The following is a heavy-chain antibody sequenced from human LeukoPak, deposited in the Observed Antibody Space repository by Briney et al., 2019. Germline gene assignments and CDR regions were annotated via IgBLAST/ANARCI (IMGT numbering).Heavy chain of an antibody. CDR1: GFTFSSYG. CDR3: AKDRGSWDFDY. D-gene: IGHD3-10*01. V-gene: IGHV3-30*18. J-gene: IGHJ4*02. CDR2: ISYDGSNK. Sequence: GRSLRLYCAASGFTFSSYGMHWVRQAPGKGLEWVAVISYDGSNKYYADSVKGRFTISRDNSKNTLYLQMNSLRAEDTAVYYCAKDRGSWDFDYWGQGTLVTVSS.